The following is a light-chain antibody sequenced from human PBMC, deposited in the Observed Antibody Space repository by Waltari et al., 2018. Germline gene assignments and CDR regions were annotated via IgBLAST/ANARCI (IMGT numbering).Light chain of an antibody. CDR1: TSNIASHT. CDR3: AAWEDSLDGIVV. Sequence: QSVMTQPPSASGTPGQRVTIPCSGPTSNIASHTVSWFQHPPETPPKLLIYSNNQRPSGVPDRFSASKSGTSASLVISGLQSEDEADYYCAAWEDSLDGIVVFGGGTKLTVL. V-gene: IGLV1-44*01. J-gene: IGLJ2*01. CDR2: SNN.